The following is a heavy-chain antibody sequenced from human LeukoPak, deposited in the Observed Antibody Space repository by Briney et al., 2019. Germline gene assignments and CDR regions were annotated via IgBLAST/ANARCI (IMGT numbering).Heavy chain of an antibody. D-gene: IGHD6-13*01. CDR1: GFTFSGYG. Sequence: AGGSLRLSCAGSGFTFSGYGLHWVRQAPGKGLEWVAVISFDGSKTQYADSVKGRFPISRDTFRSTLSLQMHSLRPEDTAVYYCAKDHVDSSSWSQYFDLWGRGTPVTVSS. CDR2: ISFDGSKT. V-gene: IGHV3-30*18. J-gene: IGHJ2*01. CDR3: AKDHVDSSSWSQYFDL.